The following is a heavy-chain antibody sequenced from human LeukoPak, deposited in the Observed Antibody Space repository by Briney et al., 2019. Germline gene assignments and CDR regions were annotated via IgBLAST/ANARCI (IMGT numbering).Heavy chain of an antibody. CDR2: IKQDGSEK. CDR1: GFTFSSYW. J-gene: IGHJ6*02. D-gene: IGHD3-22*01. CDR3: ARVGYYYDSSGYYYPDYYYYGMDV. Sequence: GGSLRLSCAASGFTFSSYWMSWVRQAPGKGLEGVANIKQDGSEKYYVDSVKGRFTISRDNAKNSLYLQMNSLRAEDTAVYYCARVGYYYDSSGYYYPDYYYYGMDVWGQGTTVTVSS. V-gene: IGHV3-7*01.